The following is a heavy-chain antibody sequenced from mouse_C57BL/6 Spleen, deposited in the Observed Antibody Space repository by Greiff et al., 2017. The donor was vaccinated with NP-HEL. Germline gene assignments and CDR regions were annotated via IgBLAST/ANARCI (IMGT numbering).Heavy chain of an antibody. Sequence: EVQVVESGGGLVKPGGSLKLSCAASGFTFSSYAMSWVRQTPEKRLEWVATISDGGSYTYYPDNVKGRFTISRDNAKNNPYLQMSHLKSEDTAMYYCAGEGDYYGSFAYWGQGTLVTVSA. V-gene: IGHV5-4*01. D-gene: IGHD1-1*01. J-gene: IGHJ3*01. CDR3: AGEGDYYGSFAY. CDR2: ISDGGSYT. CDR1: GFTFSSYA.